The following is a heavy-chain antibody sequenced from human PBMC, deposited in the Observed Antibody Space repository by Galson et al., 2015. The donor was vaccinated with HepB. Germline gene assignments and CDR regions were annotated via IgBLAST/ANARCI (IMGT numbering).Heavy chain of an antibody. D-gene: IGHD6-19*01. CDR1: GFTFSTYW. CDR2: INQDGSEK. J-gene: IGHJ4*02. CDR3: VRGIGSSSAL. V-gene: IGHV3-7*03. Sequence: LRLSCAASGFTFSTYWMNWVRQAPGKGLEWVANINQDGSEKYYVDSVKGRVTISRDNAEHSLFLQMSSLRADDTAVYYCVRGIGSSSALWGQGTLVTVSS.